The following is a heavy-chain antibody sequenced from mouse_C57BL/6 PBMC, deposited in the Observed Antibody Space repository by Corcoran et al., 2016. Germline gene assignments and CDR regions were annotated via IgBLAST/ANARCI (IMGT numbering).Heavy chain of an antibody. D-gene: IGHD3-3*01. CDR3: ARGGLDGYFDV. J-gene: IGHJ1*03. Sequence: QIQLVQSGPELKKPGETVKISCKASGYTFTTYGMSWVKQAPGKGLKWMGWINTYSGVPTYADDFKGRFAFSLETSARTAYLQINNLKNEDTATYFCARGGLDGYFDVWGTGTTVTVSS. V-gene: IGHV9-3*01. CDR2: INTYSGVP. CDR1: GYTFTTYG.